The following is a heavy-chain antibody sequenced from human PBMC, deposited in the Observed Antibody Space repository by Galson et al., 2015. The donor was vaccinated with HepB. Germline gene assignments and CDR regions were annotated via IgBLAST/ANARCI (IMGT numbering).Heavy chain of an antibody. CDR3: AKDAYKSSYYFDS. Sequence: SLRLSCAASGSTFGNYGLHWVRQAPGKGLEWVAVIWNDGNNRYDSDSVKGRLCISRDNYKNTLYLQMNSLRAEDTAMYYCAKDAYKSSYYFDSWGQGALVTVSS. D-gene: IGHD3-16*01. CDR1: GSTFGNYG. J-gene: IGHJ4*02. V-gene: IGHV3-33*06. CDR2: IWNDGNNR.